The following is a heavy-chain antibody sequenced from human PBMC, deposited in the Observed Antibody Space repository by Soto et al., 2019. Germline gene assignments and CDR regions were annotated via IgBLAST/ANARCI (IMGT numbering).Heavy chain of an antibody. CDR1: GGSISSYY. J-gene: IGHJ4*02. V-gene: IGHV4-59*01. CDR3: ARGGYNWNDVTDY. D-gene: IGHD1-20*01. Sequence: SDTLSLTCIVSGGSISSYYWSWIRQPPGKGLEWIGYIYYRGSTNYNPSLKSRVTISVDTSKNQFSLKLSSVTAADTAVYYCARGGYNWNDVTDYWGQGTLVTVSS. CDR2: IYYRGST.